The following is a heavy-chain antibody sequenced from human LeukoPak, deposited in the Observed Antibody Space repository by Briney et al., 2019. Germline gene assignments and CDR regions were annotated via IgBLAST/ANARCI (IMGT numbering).Heavy chain of an antibody. CDR1: GFTFSSYI. CDR2: ISSGGNTI. J-gene: IGHJ6*03. CDR3: ARDAGYCSSRTCFYYYYIDV. Sequence: PGGSLRLSCAASGFTFSSYIMNWVRQAPGKGLEWVSYISSGGNTIHYADSVKGRFTISRDNAKNSLYLQMNSLRAEDTAVYYCARDAGYCSSRTCFYYYYIDVWGEGTTVTVSS. D-gene: IGHD2-15*01. V-gene: IGHV3-48*04.